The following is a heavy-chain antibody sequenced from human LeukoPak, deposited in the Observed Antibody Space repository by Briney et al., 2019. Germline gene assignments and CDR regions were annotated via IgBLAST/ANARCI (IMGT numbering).Heavy chain of an antibody. D-gene: IGHD4-17*01. CDR3: AREQYGDYYFDY. Sequence: PGGSLRLSCAASGLAVSSTYMSWVRQAPGKGLEWVAIISYDGSNKYSADSVKGRFTISRDNSKSTLYLQMNSLRAEDTAVYYCAREQYGDYYFDYWGQGTLVTVSS. CDR1: GLAVSSTY. CDR2: ISYDGSNK. J-gene: IGHJ4*02. V-gene: IGHV3-30-3*01.